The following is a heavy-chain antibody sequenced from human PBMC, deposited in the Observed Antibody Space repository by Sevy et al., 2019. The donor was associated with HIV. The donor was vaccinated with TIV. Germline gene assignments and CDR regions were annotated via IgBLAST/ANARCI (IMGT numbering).Heavy chain of an antibody. Sequence: GGSLRLSCVASGFNFNIYSMSWVRQAPGKGLEWVSTLSFGCGRINHADSVQGRFTMSTDDSKKTVYLEMNSLRAEDTAAYYCAREGCTRPHDHWGQGTLVTVSS. V-gene: IGHV3-23*01. CDR3: AREGCTRPHDH. J-gene: IGHJ4*02. CDR2: LSFGCGRI. CDR1: GFNFNIYS. D-gene: IGHD2-8*01.